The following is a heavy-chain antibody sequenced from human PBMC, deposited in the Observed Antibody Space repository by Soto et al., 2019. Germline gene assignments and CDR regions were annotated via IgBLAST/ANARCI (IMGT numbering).Heavy chain of an antibody. CDR1: GFTFNSYA. CDR2: ISYDGSNK. CDR3: ARAGPNSGAAVARSARDYFDY. J-gene: IGHJ4*02. Sequence: GGSLRLSCAASGFTFNSYAMHWVRQAPGKGLEWVALISYDGSNKYYTDSVKGRFTISRHNSKNTLYLQMNSLRAEDTAVYYSARAGPNSGAAVARSARDYFDYWGQGTLVTVSS. D-gene: IGHD6-19*01. V-gene: IGHV3-30*14.